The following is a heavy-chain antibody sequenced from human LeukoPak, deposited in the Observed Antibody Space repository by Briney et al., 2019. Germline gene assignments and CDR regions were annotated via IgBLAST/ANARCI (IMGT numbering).Heavy chain of an antibody. CDR2: INHSGST. CDR3: ARAGGEIVVVPAALIEFDL. D-gene: IGHD2-2*01. V-gene: IGHV4-34*01. Sequence: PSETLSLTCAVYGGSFSGYYWSWIRQPPGKGLEWIGEINHSGSTNYNPSLKSRVTISVDTSKNQFSLKLSSVTAADTAVYYCARAGGEIVVVPAALIEFDLWGQGTLVTVSS. J-gene: IGHJ5*02. CDR1: GGSFSGYY.